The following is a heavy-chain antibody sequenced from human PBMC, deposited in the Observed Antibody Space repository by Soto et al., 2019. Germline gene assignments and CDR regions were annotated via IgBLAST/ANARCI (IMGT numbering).Heavy chain of an antibody. Sequence: GESLKISCKGSGYSFTSYWISWVRQMPGKGLEWMGRIDPSDSYTNYSPSFQGHVTISADKSISTAYLQWSSLKASDTAMYYCARMWCSSTSCYPPAFDIWGQGTMVTV. V-gene: IGHV5-10-1*01. J-gene: IGHJ3*02. CDR3: ARMWCSSTSCYPPAFDI. D-gene: IGHD2-2*01. CDR1: GYSFTSYW. CDR2: IDPSDSYT.